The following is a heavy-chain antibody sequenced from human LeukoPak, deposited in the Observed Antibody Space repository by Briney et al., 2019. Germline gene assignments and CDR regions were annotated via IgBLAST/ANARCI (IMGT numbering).Heavy chain of an antibody. CDR3: ARCESSSSSWGYYYMDV. CDR2: IIPIFGTA. V-gene: IGHV1-69*01. CDR1: GGTFSSYA. Sequence: SVKVSCKASGGTFSSYAISWVRQAPGQGLEWMGGIIPIFGTANYAQKFQGRVTITADESTSTAYMELSSLRSEDTAVYYCARCESSSSSWGYYYMDVWGKGTTVTVS. D-gene: IGHD6-6*01. J-gene: IGHJ6*03.